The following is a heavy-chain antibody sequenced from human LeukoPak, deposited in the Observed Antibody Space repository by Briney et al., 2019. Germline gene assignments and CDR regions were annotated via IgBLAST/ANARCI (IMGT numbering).Heavy chain of an antibody. J-gene: IGHJ4*02. CDR3: ARVMRSGSPFDY. CDR1: GGSISSGDYY. D-gene: IGHD1-26*01. Sequence: SETLSLTCTVSGGSISSGDYYWSWIRQPPGKGLEWIGYIYYSGSTNYNPSLKSRVTMSVDTSKNQFSLKLSSVTAADTAVYYCARVMRSGSPFDYWGQGTLVTVSS. V-gene: IGHV4-61*08. CDR2: IYYSGST.